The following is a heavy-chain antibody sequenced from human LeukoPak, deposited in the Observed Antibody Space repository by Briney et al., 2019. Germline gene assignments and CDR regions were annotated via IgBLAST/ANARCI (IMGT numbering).Heavy chain of an antibody. CDR1: GFTFKNVW. J-gene: IGHJ4*02. CDR3: TTDYSIYSETRLGD. D-gene: IGHD1-7*01. V-gene: IGHV3-15*01. Sequence: KSGGSLRLSCAASGFTFKNVWMTWIRQAPGMGLEWVGRIRSNIDGGTTDYAAPVRGRFAISRDDSKNTVYLQMNSLKVADTAVYYCTTDYSIYSETRLGDWGQGTLVTVSS. CDR2: IRSNIDGGTT.